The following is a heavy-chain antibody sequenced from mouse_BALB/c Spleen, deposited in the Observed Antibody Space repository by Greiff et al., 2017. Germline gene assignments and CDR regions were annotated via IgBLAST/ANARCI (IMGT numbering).Heavy chain of an antibody. Sequence: EVKLVESGGGLVKPGGSLKLSCAASGFTFSDYYMYWVRQTPEKRLEWVATISDGGSYTYYPDSVKGRFTISRDNAKNNLYLQMSSLKSEDTAMYYCAREGLRGSWFAYWGQGTLVTVSA. J-gene: IGHJ3*01. V-gene: IGHV5-4*02. CDR1: GFTFSDYY. D-gene: IGHD1-1*01. CDR2: ISDGGSYT. CDR3: AREGLRGSWFAY.